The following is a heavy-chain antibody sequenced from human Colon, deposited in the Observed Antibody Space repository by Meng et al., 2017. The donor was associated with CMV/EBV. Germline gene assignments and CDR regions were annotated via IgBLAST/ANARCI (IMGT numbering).Heavy chain of an antibody. J-gene: IGHJ4*02. CDR3: IKETQPGGSDH. D-gene: IGHD3-16*01. CDR1: GFTLEDYS. CDR2: ISWNSDTI. V-gene: IGHV3-9*01. Sequence: SLKISCAASGFTLEDYSMHWLRQAPGKGPEWVSAISWNSDTIAYADSVKGRFTISRDNAKNSLYLQMNRLRVEDTALYYCIKETQPGGSDHWGQGTLVTVSS.